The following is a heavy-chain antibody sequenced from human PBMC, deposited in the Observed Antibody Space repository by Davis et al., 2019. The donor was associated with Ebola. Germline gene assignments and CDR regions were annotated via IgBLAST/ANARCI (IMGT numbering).Heavy chain of an antibody. D-gene: IGHD6-13*01. CDR2: IKQDGSEQ. CDR1: GFTFSSYW. J-gene: IGHJ4*02. CDR3: ARGGGRIAAAFDY. Sequence: GESLKISCAASGFTFSSYWMSWVRQAPGKGLEWVANIKQDGSEQYYVDSVRGRFTISRDNARNSVFLHMNSLRAEDTAVYYCARGGGRIAAAFDYWGQGTLVTVSS. V-gene: IGHV3-7*03.